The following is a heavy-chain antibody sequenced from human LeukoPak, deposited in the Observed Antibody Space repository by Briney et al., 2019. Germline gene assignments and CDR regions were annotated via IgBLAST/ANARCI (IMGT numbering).Heavy chain of an antibody. Sequence: SETLSLTCTVSGGSISSSSYYWGWIRQPPGKGLEWIASIYYSGSTNYNPSLKSRVTISVDTSKNQFSLKLSSVTAADTAVYYCASSSWYYFDYWGQGTLVTVSS. CDR3: ASSSWYYFDY. CDR2: IYYSGST. V-gene: IGHV4-39*07. J-gene: IGHJ4*02. CDR1: GGSISSSSYY. D-gene: IGHD6-13*01.